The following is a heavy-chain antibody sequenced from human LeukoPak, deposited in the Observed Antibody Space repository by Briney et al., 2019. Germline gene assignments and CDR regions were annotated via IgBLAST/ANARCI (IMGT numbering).Heavy chain of an antibody. CDR2: FFYSGST. CDR3: ARQLGTVTTTSFDY. Sequence: SETLSLTCSVSGGSISSSTYYWGWLRQPPGRGLEWTGSFFYSGSTYYNPSLKSRVTISVDTSKNQFSLKLNSVTAADTAVYYCARQLGTVTTTSFDYWGQGTLVTVSS. CDR1: GGSISSSTYY. D-gene: IGHD4-17*01. V-gene: IGHV4-39*01. J-gene: IGHJ4*02.